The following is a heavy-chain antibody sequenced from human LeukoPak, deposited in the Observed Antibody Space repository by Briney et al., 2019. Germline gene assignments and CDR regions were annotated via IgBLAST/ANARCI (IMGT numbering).Heavy chain of an antibody. CDR1: GITFSGSG. V-gene: IGHV3-23*01. Sequence: PGGSLRLSCAASGITFSGSGMSWVRQAPGKGLEWVSTISGSGSNTHYADSVKGRFTISRDNSKNTLYLQMNSLRAEDTAVYYCARGLAAADWGQGTLVTVSS. D-gene: IGHD6-13*01. CDR2: ISGSGSNT. J-gene: IGHJ4*02. CDR3: ARGLAAAD.